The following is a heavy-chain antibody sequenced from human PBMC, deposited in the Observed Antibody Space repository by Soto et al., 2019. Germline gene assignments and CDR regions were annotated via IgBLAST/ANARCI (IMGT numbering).Heavy chain of an antibody. CDR3: ARDCSSTSCYRGWFDP. J-gene: IGHJ5*02. D-gene: IGHD2-2*01. CDR2: ISAYNGNT. V-gene: IGHV1-18*01. Sequence: GASVKVSCKASGYTFTSYGISWVRQAPGQGLEWMGWISAYNGNTNYAQKLQGRVTMTTDTSTSTAYMELRSLRSDDTAVYYCARDCSSTSCYRGWFDPWGQGTLVTVSS. CDR1: GYTFTSYG.